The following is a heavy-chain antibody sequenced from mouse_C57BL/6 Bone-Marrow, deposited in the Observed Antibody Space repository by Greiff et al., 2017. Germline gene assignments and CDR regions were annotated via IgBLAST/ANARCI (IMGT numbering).Heavy chain of an antibody. J-gene: IGHJ2*01. Sequence: EVKLMESGEGFVKPGGSLKLSCAASGFTFSSYAMSWVRQTPEKRLEWVAYISSGGDYIYYADTVKVRFTISRDNAKNALYLQMSSLKSEDTAMYYCTRVYYYPFDYGGQGTTLTVSS. CDR3: TRVYYYPFDY. CDR2: ISSGGDYI. V-gene: IGHV5-9-1*02. CDR1: GFTFSSYA. D-gene: IGHD1-1*01.